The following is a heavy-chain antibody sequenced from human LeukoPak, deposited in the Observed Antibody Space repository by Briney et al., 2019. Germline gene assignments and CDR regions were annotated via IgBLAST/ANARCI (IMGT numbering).Heavy chain of an antibody. CDR2: ISAYNGNT. J-gene: IGHJ4*02. CDR3: ARDCDRSGYYCY. Sequence: ASVKVSCKASGYTFTSYGLSWVRQAPGQGLEWIGWISAYNGNTNYAQKLQGRVTMTTDTSTSTAYMELRSLRPDDTAVYYCARDCDRSGYYCYWGQGTLVTVSS. V-gene: IGHV1-18*01. CDR1: GYTFTSYG. D-gene: IGHD3-22*01.